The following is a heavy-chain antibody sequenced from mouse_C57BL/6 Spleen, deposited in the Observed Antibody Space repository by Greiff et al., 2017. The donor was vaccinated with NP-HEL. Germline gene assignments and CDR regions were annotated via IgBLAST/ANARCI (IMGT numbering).Heavy chain of an antibody. J-gene: IGHJ2*01. CDR2: IWWDDDK. Sequence: QVTLKESGPGILQPSQTLSLTCSFSGFSLSTFGMGVGWIRQPSGKGLEWLAHIWWDDDKYYNPALKSRHTISKDTSKNQVFLKIANVDTADTSTYYCARIVGRSSPFYYFDYWGQGTTLTVSS. CDR3: ARIVGRSSPFYYFDY. V-gene: IGHV8-8*01. CDR1: GFSLSTFGMG.